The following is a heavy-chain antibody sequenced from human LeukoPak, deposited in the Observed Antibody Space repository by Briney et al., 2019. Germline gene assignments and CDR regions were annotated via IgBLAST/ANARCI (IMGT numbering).Heavy chain of an antibody. CDR1: GGTFSSYA. V-gene: IGHV1-69*05. J-gene: IGHJ6*03. D-gene: IGHD4-11*01. CDR2: IIPIFGTA. CDR3: ARVSDYSNYYYYYYMDV. Sequence: SVKASCKASGGTFSSYAISWVRQAPGQGLEWMGGIIPIFGTANYAQKFQGRVTITTDESTSTAYMELSSLRSEDTAVYYCARVSDYSNYYYYYYMDVWGKGTTVTVSS.